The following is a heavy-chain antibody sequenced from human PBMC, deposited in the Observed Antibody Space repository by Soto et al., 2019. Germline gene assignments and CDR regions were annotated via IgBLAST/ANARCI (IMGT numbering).Heavy chain of an antibody. D-gene: IGHD1-7*01. Sequence: GGSLRLSCAASGFTFSSYWMHWVRQAPGKGLVWVSRINSDGSSTSYADSVKGRFTISRDNAKNTLYLQMNSLRAEDTAVYYCARENYDTLYAFEIWGQATMVTVSS. CDR3: ARENYDTLYAFEI. CDR2: INSDGSST. CDR1: GFTFSSYW. V-gene: IGHV3-74*01. J-gene: IGHJ3*02.